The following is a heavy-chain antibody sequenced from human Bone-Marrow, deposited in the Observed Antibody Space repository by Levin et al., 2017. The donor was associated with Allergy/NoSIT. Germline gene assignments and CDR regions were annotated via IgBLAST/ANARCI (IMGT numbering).Heavy chain of an antibody. V-gene: IGHV3-33*01. CDR3: AREDRSASGGFDP. Sequence: SCAASGFNFSDYVMHWVRQAPGQGLEWVAVIWHDGSQQHYTNSVKGRFTISRDNSKNMLYLDMKGLGVEDTAVYYCAREDRSASGGFDPWGQGTLVIVSS. CDR1: GFNFSDYV. CDR2: IWHDGSQQ. J-gene: IGHJ5*02. D-gene: IGHD3-22*01.